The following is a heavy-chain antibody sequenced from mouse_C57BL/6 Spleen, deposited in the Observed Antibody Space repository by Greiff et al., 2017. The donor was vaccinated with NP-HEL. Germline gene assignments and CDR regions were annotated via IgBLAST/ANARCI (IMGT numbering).Heavy chain of an antibody. CDR3: ASFTTEGYFDV. D-gene: IGHD1-1*01. CDR2: IYPRDGST. J-gene: IGHJ1*03. CDR1: GYTFTSYD. V-gene: IGHV1-85*01. Sequence: QVQLKESGPELVKPGASVKLSCKASGYTFTSYDINWVKQRPGQGLEWIGWIYPRDGSTKYNEKFKGKATLTVDTSSSTAYMELHSLTSEDSAVYFCASFTTEGYFDVWGTGTTVTVSS.